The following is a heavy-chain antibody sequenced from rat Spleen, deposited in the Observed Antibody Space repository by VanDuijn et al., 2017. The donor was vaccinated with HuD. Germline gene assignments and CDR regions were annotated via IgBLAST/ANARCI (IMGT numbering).Heavy chain of an antibody. CDR2: ISYDGIST. J-gene: IGHJ3*01. D-gene: IGHD1-4*01. CDR3: TRHEYPGVTTNWFAY. V-gene: IGHV5-29*01. Sequence: EVQLVESGGGLVQPGRXXKLSCAXXXFTXXNYXXXWVXXXPTKXLEWVRAISYDGISTYYRDSVRGRFTISSDNAKTTLYLQMDSLRSEDTATYYCTRHEYPGVTTNWFAYWGQGTLVTVSS. CDR1: XFTXXNYX.